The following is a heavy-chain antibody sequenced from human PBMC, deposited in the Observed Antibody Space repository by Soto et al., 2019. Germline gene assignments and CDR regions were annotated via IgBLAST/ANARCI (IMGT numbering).Heavy chain of an antibody. V-gene: IGHV3-7*01. CDR3: ARDPLWGTAMILWYFDL. CDR2: IMKDGGEK. Sequence: GGSLRLSCAASGFTFSGYWMGWVRQAPGKGLEWVASIMKDGGEKKYVDSVRGRFTISRDNVQNSLFLQMDSLRVEDTAVYYCARDPLWGTAMILWYFDLWGRGTLVTVSS. D-gene: IGHD5-18*01. J-gene: IGHJ2*01. CDR1: GFTFSGYW.